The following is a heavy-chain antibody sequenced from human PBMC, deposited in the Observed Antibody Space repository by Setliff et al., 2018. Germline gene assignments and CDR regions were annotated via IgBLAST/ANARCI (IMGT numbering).Heavy chain of an antibody. CDR1: GDSISSYY. V-gene: IGHV3-23*01. CDR2: ISGSGDST. D-gene: IGHD6-13*01. J-gene: IGHJ4*02. CDR3: ARCSSWHSHYPHFNY. Sequence: PSETLSLTCTVSGDSISSYYWSWVRQPPGKGLEWVSSISGSGDSTNYAESVKGRFTISRDNYKNTLYLQMNSLRDEDTAVYYCARCSSWHSHYPHFNYWGQGALVTVS.